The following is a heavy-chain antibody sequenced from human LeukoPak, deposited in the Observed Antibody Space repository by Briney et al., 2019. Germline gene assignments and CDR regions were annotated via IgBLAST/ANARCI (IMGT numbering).Heavy chain of an antibody. Sequence: HPGGSLRLSCAASGFTFSSYGMHWVRQAPGKGLEWVAFIRYDGSNKYYADSVKGRFTISRDNSKNTLYLQMHSLRAEDTAVYYCEILGYYYDSSGYYLDYWGQGTLVTVSS. CDR3: EILGYYYDSSGYYLDY. J-gene: IGHJ4*02. D-gene: IGHD3-22*01. CDR2: IRYDGSNK. CDR1: GFTFSSYG. V-gene: IGHV3-30*02.